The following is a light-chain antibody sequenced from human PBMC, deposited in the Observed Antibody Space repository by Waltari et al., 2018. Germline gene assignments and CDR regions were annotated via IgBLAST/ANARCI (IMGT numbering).Light chain of an antibody. J-gene: IGLJ2*01. CDR1: SFRSIY. V-gene: IGLV3-19*01. CDR3: NSRDSSGNLRGV. CDR2: GKN. Sequence: SSELTQDPAVSVALGQTVRTTCKGTSFRSIYPNWSQQKPGQAPVLVIYGKNNRPSGIPDRFSGSSSGNTASLTITGAQAEEEADYYCNSRDSSGNLRGVFGGGTKLTVL.